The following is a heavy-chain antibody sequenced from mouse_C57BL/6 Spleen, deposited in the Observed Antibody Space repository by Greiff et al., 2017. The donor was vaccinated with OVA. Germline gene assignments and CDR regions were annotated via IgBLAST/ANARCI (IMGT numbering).Heavy chain of an antibody. CDR1: GFTFTDYY. V-gene: IGHV7-3*01. CDR3: ARDGYYDAMDY. Sequence: EVQRVESGGGLVQPGGSLSLSCAASGFTFTDYYMSWVRQPPGKALEWLGFIRNKANGYTTEYSASVKGRFTISRDNSQSILYLQMNALRAEDSATYYCARDGYYDAMDYWGQGTSVTVSS. D-gene: IGHD2-2*01. J-gene: IGHJ4*01. CDR2: IRNKANGYTT.